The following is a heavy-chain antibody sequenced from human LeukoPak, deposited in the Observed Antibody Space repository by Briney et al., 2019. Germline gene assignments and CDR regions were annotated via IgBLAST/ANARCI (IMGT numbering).Heavy chain of an antibody. Sequence: GGSLRLSCAASGFTFSSYEMNWVRQAPGKGLEWVSYISSSGSTIYYADSVKGGSTISRDNAKNSLYLQMNSLRAEDTAVYYCARVENFYCSGGSCTGYWGQGTLVTVSS. J-gene: IGHJ4*02. V-gene: IGHV3-48*03. CDR1: GFTFSSYE. D-gene: IGHD2-15*01. CDR3: ARVENFYCSGGSCTGY. CDR2: ISSSGSTI.